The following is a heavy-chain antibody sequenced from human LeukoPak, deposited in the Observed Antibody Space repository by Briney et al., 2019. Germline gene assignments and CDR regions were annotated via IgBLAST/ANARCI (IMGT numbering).Heavy chain of an antibody. CDR1: GFSFITYG. CDR3: ASGYSSDYGGNVY. J-gene: IGHJ4*02. Sequence: GGSPRLSCAASGFSFITYGIHWVRQAPGKGLEWVAFIRYDGSNRFYADSVRGRFTISRDNSKNTVYLQMNSLSIEDTAVYYCASGYSSDYGGNVYWGRGTLVTVSS. CDR2: IRYDGSNR. D-gene: IGHD4-23*01. V-gene: IGHV3-30*02.